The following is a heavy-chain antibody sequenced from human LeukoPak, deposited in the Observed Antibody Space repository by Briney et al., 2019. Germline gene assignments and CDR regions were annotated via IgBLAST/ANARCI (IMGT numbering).Heavy chain of an antibody. J-gene: IGHJ4*02. CDR1: VGTFSSYA. D-gene: IGHD6-19*01. CDR3: ARGSGWSTFYFDY. CDR2: IIPITGTT. Sequence: ASVKVSCKASVGTFSSYAISWVRQAPGQGLEWMGGIIPITGTTNYAQKFQGRVTITADESTTTAYMELTSLRSEDSAVYYCARGSGWSTFYFDYWGQGTLVTVSS. V-gene: IGHV1-69*13.